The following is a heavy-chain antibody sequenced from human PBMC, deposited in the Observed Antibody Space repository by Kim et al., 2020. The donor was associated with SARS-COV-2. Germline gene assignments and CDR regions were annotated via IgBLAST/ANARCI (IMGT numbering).Heavy chain of an antibody. J-gene: IGHJ6*02. Sequence: ASVKVSCKASGYTFTSYYMHWVRQAPGQGLEWMGIINPSGGSTSYAQKFQGRVTMTRDTSTSTVYMELSSLRSEDTAVYYCARDDEVVVAAPSIAAAGTSDYYYYYGMDVWGQGTTVTVSS. CDR2: INPSGGST. V-gene: IGHV1-46*01. D-gene: IGHD6-13*01. CDR1: GYTFTSYY. CDR3: ARDDEVVVAAPSIAAAGTSDYYYYYGMDV.